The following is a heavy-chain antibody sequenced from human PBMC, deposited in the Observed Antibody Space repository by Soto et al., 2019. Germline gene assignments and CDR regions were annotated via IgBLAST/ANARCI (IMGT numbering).Heavy chain of an antibody. D-gene: IGHD2-8*02. Sequence: TLSRTFTVSGRSISSGDYYWSWILQPPGKGLEWIGYICYIGSTYYNPSLKSRVTISVDTSKNQFSLKLSSVTAADTAVYYCARDGTVEYPFGMDVWGQGTTVTVSS. CDR2: ICYIGST. J-gene: IGHJ6*02. CDR1: GRSISSGDYY. CDR3: ARDGTVEYPFGMDV. V-gene: IGHV4-30-4*01.